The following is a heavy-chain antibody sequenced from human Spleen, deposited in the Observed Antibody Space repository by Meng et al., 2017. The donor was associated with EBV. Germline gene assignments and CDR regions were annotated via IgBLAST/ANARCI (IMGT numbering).Heavy chain of an antibody. CDR3: ARTYYYGSGSYYPKPRQDY. V-gene: IGHV4-34*01. Sequence: QVHLQQVGARLLKPLETLSLTCAVYGGSFSGYYWSWIRQPPGKGLEWIGEINHSGSTNYNPSLKSRVTISVDTSKNQFSLKLSSVTAADTAVYYCARTYYYGSGSYYPKPRQDYWGQGTLVTVSS. J-gene: IGHJ4*02. D-gene: IGHD3-10*01. CDR1: GGSFSGYY. CDR2: INHSGST.